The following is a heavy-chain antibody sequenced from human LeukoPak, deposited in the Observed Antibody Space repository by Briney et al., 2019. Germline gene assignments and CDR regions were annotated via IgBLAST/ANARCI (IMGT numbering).Heavy chain of an antibody. V-gene: IGHV3-23*01. CDR1: GFTSTTYS. CDR2: ISNSGGST. J-gene: IGHJ4*02. CDR3: AKIGFPTTVLTPGTVW. D-gene: IGHD4-23*01. Sequence: GGSLRLSCAASGFTSTTYSLTWVRQAPGKGLEWVSAISNSGGSTHYADSVKGRFTISRDNSKSTLYLQMSSLRAEDTAVYYCAKIGFPTTVLTPGTVWWGQGTLVTVSS.